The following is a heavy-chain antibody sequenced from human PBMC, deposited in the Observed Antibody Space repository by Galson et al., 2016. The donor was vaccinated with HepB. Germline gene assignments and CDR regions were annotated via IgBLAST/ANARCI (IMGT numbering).Heavy chain of an antibody. CDR1: GGSINSDY. D-gene: IGHD6-19*01. CDR3: ARATRDSGRNYYWYFDL. V-gene: IGHV4-59*01. Sequence: SETLSLTCNVSGGSINSDYWSWIRQPPGKGLEWIGSIFYTGATNYIPALRRRVTISIDTSRKHFSLTLTSLTAADTAVYYCARATRDSGRNYYWYFDLWGRGTLVTVS. J-gene: IGHJ2*01. CDR2: IFYTGAT.